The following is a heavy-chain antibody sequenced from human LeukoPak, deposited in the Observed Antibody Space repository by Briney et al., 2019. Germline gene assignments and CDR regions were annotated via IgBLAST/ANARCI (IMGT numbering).Heavy chain of an antibody. CDR3: ARGRGPGQWLVSWYFDY. CDR1: GYTFTSYG. CDR2: ISAYNGNT. Sequence: ASVKVSCKASGYTFTSYGISWVRQAPGQGLEWMGWISAYNGNTNYAQKLQGRVTMTTDTSTSTAYMELRSLRSDDTAVYYCARGRGPGQWLVSWYFDYWGQGTLVTVSS. D-gene: IGHD6-19*01. J-gene: IGHJ4*02. V-gene: IGHV1-18*04.